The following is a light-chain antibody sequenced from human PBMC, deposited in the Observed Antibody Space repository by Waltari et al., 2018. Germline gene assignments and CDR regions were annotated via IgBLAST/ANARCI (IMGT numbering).Light chain of an antibody. Sequence: DIQMTQSPSSLSASVGDSVTIACRTSQYIARYLNWYQQKPGKAPKLLIYAASILQSGVPSRFSGSGSGTDFSLTISSLQPEDYATYYCQQTYSSPLTFGPGTKVDIQ. V-gene: IGKV1-39*01. J-gene: IGKJ3*01. CDR3: QQTYSSPLT. CDR2: AAS. CDR1: QYIARY.